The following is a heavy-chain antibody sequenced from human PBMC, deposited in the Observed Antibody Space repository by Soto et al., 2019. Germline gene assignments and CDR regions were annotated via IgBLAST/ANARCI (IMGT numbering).Heavy chain of an antibody. CDR1: GYTFTSSD. J-gene: IGHJ6*02. D-gene: IGHD3-9*01. Sequence: ASVKVSCKASGYTFTSSDVYWVRQATGQGLELMGWMNPNTGNTGYAQKFQGRVTMTRNTSISTAYMELSSLRSEDTAVYYCARGEGLRYFDWLLFSTYYGMDVWGQGTTVTVSS. CDR3: ARGEGLRYFDWLLFSTYYGMDV. CDR2: MNPNTGNT. V-gene: IGHV1-8*01.